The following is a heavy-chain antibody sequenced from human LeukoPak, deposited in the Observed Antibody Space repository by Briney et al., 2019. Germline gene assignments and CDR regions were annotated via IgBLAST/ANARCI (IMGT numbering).Heavy chain of an antibody. V-gene: IGHV3-23*05. J-gene: IGHJ4*02. D-gene: IGHD6-19*01. Sequence: PGGSLRLSCAASGFTFSSHAMSWVRQAPGEGLEWVAVIYSSGGTYYADSVKGRFTISRDNSKNTLYLQMNSLRAEDTAVYYCANQPPETKYSSGWYYFDYWGQGTLVTVSS. CDR2: IYSSGGT. CDR1: GFTFSSHA. CDR3: ANQPPETKYSSGWYYFDY.